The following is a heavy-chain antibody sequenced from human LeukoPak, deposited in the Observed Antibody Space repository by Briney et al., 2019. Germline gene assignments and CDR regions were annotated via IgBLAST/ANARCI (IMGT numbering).Heavy chain of an antibody. CDR1: GYTFTGYY. D-gene: IGHD2-21*01. CDR2: INPNNGDT. V-gene: IGHV1-2*02. Sequence: ASVRVSCKASGYTFTGYYVHWVRQAPGQGLEWMGWINPNNGDTYYAQKFQGRVTMTRDTSISTAYMEVSRLRSDDTAIYYCARHVAASVWFDPWGQGTLVTVSS. J-gene: IGHJ5*02. CDR3: ARHVAASVWFDP.